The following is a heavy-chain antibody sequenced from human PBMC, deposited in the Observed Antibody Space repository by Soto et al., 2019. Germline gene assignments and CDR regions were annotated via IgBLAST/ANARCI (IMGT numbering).Heavy chain of an antibody. CDR3: ASHRSGYAFQ. D-gene: IGHD5-12*01. J-gene: IGHJ4*02. CDR2: LYYSGIT. V-gene: IGHV4-59*01. Sequence: SETLSLPCPVSGGSISSYYWSWIRQPPGKGLEWIGYLYYSGITNYNPSLKSRVSTSLDPSKNQFSLKLTSVTAAVTAVYYCASHRSGYAFQWGQGTLVTVSS. CDR1: GGSISSYY.